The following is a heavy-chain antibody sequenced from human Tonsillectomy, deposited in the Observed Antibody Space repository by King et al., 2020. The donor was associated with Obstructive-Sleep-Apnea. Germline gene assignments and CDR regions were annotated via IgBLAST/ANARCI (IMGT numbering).Heavy chain of an antibody. CDR3: ARDRDYGGRSGYFDC. Sequence: QLQESGPGLVKPSETLSLTCTVSGGSISSSNYYWGWIRQPPGKGLEWIGAIYYSGSTYYNPSLKSRVTISVDTSKNQFSLKVSSVTAADTAVYFCARDRDYGGRSGYFDCWGQGTLVTVSS. V-gene: IGHV4-39*07. D-gene: IGHD4-23*01. CDR2: IYYSGST. CDR1: GGSISSSNYY. J-gene: IGHJ4*02.